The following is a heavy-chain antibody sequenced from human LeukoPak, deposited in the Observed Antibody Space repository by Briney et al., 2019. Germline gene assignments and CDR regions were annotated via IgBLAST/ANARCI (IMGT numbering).Heavy chain of an antibody. CDR2: IDPNTGGT. Sequence: ASVKVSCKASGYTFTDYFIHWVRQAPGQGLEWMGWIDPNTGGTNFAQKFQGRVTMTRDTSISTAYMDLSSLTYDDTAVYYCARDYYYDSSGYVDYWGQGTLVTVSS. CDR3: ARDYYYDSSGYVDY. CDR1: GYTFTDYF. J-gene: IGHJ4*02. D-gene: IGHD3-22*01. V-gene: IGHV1-2*02.